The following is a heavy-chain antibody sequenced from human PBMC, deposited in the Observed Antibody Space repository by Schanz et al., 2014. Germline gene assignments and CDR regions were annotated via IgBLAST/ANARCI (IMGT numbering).Heavy chain of an antibody. Sequence: EVQLVESGGGLVKPGGSLRLSCAASGFTVRSNYMSWVRQPPGKGLEWVANIKHDGSEKYYVDSVKGRFTISRDNSKNTLYLQMSSLRAEDTAVYYCAKVWGSDYFYPFDYWGQGTLVTVSS. CDR1: GFTVRSNY. D-gene: IGHD3-22*01. V-gene: IGHV3-7*03. CDR2: IKHDGSEK. CDR3: AKVWGSDYFYPFDY. J-gene: IGHJ4*02.